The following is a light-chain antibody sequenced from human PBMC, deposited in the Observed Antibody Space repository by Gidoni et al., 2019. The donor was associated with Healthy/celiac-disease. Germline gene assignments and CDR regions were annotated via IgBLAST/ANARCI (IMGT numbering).Light chain of an antibody. CDR3: QQRSNWHPA. J-gene: IGKJ5*01. CDR1: QGVSSY. Sequence: IVLTQSPATLSLSPGERATLSCRASQGVSSYLAWYQQKPGQAPRLLIYYASNRATGIPARFSGSGPGTDFTLTISSLEPEDFAVYYCQQRSNWHPAFGQGTRLEIK. CDR2: YAS. V-gene: IGKV3D-11*01.